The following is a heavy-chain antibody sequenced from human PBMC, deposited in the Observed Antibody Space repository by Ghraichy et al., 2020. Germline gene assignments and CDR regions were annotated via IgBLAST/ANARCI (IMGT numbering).Heavy chain of an antibody. D-gene: IGHD4-17*01. Sequence: LSLTCAASGFTFSSYSMNWVRQAPGKGLEWVSSISSSSSYIYYADSVKGRFTISRDNAKNSLYLQMNSLRAEDTAVYYCARATVTTIGYFDLWGRGTLVTVSS. V-gene: IGHV3-21*01. J-gene: IGHJ2*01. CDR1: GFTFSSYS. CDR3: ARATVTTIGYFDL. CDR2: ISSSSSYI.